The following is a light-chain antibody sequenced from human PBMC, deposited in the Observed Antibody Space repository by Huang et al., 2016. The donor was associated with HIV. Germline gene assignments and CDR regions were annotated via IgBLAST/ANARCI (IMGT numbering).Light chain of an antibody. V-gene: IGKV3-11*01. CDR2: DTS. J-gene: IGKJ5*01. CDR1: QSVGIY. Sequence: EIVLTQSPATLSLSPGERATLSCRASQSVGIYLPWYQQKPGQAPRLLIYDTSNRATGIPARFSGSGSGTDFTLTISSLEPEDFAVYYCQQRSSNWPPEITFGQGTRLQIK. CDR3: QQRSSNWPPEIT.